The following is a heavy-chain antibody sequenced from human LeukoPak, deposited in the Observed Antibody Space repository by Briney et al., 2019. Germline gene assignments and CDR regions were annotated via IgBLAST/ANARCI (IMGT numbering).Heavy chain of an antibody. CDR3: TSQITIFGGRTRFDP. CDR1: GFTFSGSA. V-gene: IGHV3-73*01. Sequence: GGSLRLSCAASGFTFSGSAMHWVRQASGKGLEWVGRIRSKANSYATAYAASVKGRFTISRDDSKNTAYLQMNSLKTEDTAVYYCTSQITIFGGRTRFDPWGQGTLVTVSS. J-gene: IGHJ5*02. D-gene: IGHD3-3*01. CDR2: IRSKANSYAT.